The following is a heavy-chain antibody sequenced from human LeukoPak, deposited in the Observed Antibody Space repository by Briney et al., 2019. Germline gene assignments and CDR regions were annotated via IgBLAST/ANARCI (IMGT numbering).Heavy chain of an antibody. J-gene: IGHJ6*02. V-gene: IGHV4-34*01. CDR2: INHSGSI. CDR1: GGSFSGYY. Sequence: PSETLSLTCAVYGGSFSGYYWSWIRQPPGKGLEWIGEINHSGSINYNPSLKSRVTISVDTSKNQFSLKLSSVTAADTAVYYCARGRKVLRYFDWSRGMDVWGQGTTVTVSS. D-gene: IGHD3-9*01. CDR3: ARGRKVLRYFDWSRGMDV.